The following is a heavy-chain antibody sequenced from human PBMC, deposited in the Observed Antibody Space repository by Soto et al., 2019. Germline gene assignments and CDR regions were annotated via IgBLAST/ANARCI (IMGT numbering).Heavy chain of an antibody. CDR3: ARHYLGDTYYYDSSGTYFDY. Sequence: SETLSLTCTVSGGSISSSSYYWGWIRQPPGKGLEWIGSIYYSGSTYYNPSLKSRVTISVDTSKNQFSLKLSSVTAADTAVYYCARHYLGDTYYYDSSGTYFDYWGQGTLVTVSS. D-gene: IGHD3-22*01. J-gene: IGHJ4*02. CDR1: GGSISSSSYY. CDR2: IYYSGST. V-gene: IGHV4-39*01.